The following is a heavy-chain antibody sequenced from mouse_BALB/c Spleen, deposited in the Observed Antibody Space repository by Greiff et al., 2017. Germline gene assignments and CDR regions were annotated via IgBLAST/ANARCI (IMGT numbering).Heavy chain of an antibody. D-gene: IGHD6-1*01. CDR1: GYSFTSYY. V-gene: IGHV1-28*01. J-gene: IGHJ4*01. CDR2: IDPFNGGT. CDR3: ARLAPHYYAMDY. Sequence: EVQLQQSGPELMKPGASVKISCKASGYSFTSYYMHWVKQSHGKSLEWIGYIDPFNGGTSYNQKFKGKATLTVDKSSSTAYIHLSSLTSEDSAVYYCARLAPHYYAMDYWGQGTSVTVSS.